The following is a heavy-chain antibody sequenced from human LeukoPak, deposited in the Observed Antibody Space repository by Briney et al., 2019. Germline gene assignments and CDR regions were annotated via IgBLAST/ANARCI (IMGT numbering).Heavy chain of an antibody. V-gene: IGHV1-69*05. CDR3: ARAPGSYTYYYYYMDV. Sequence: ASVKVSCKASGGTFSSYAISWVRQAPGQGLEWMGGIIPIFGTANYAWKFQGRVTITTDESTSTAYMELSSLRSEDTAVYYCARAPGSYTYYYYYMDVWGKGTTVTVSS. J-gene: IGHJ6*03. D-gene: IGHD3-10*01. CDR2: IIPIFGTA. CDR1: GGTFSSYA.